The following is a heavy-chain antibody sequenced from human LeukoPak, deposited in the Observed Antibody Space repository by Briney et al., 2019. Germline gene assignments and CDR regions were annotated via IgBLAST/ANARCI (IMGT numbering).Heavy chain of an antibody. CDR1: GGPISSSSYY. V-gene: IGHV4-39*07. Sequence: SETLSLTCTVSGGPISSSSYYWAWIRQPPGKGLEWIGNIYYSGSTYYNPSLKSRVTISVDTSKNQFSLKLSSVTAADTAVYYCARGEGSSSWSDYWGQGTLVTVSS. CDR2: IYYSGST. D-gene: IGHD6-13*01. CDR3: ARGEGSSSWSDY. J-gene: IGHJ4*02.